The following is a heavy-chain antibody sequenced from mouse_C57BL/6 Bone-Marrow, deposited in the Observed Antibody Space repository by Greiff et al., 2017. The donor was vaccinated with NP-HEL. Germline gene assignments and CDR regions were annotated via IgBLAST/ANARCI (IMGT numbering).Heavy chain of an antibody. CDR2: IYPRSGNT. J-gene: IGHJ1*03. D-gene: IGHD1-1*01. CDR1: GYTFTSYG. CDR3: ARMRYYGSSHWYFDV. V-gene: IGHV1-81*01. Sequence: VQLVESGAELARPGASVKLSCKASGYTFTSYGISWVKQRTGQGLEWIGEIYPRSGNTYYNEKFKGKATLTADKSSSTAYMELRSLTSEDSAVYFCARMRYYGSSHWYFDVWGTGTTVTVSS.